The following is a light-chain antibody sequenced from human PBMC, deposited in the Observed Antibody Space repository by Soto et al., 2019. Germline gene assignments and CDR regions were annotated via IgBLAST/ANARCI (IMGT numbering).Light chain of an antibody. CDR3: HHFNSYPLT. V-gene: IGKV1-13*02. Sequence: AIQLTQSPSSLSASVGDRVTITCRASQAISSALAWYHQKPGKAPKLLIYDASSLETGVPSRFSGSGSGTDFTLTISSLQPEDFATNYCHHFNSYPLTFGGGTKVEIK. CDR1: QAISSA. CDR2: DAS. J-gene: IGKJ4*01.